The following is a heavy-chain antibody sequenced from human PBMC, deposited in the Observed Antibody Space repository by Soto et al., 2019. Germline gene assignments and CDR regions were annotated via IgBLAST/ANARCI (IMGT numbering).Heavy chain of an antibody. J-gene: IGHJ4*02. Sequence: SETLSLTCTVSGGSISGHSWIWIRQSAGRGLEWIGHIYPSGSTSYNPSLRSRVTMSLDTSMNQIFLNLTSVTAADTAVFYCVRGRSYSVYDFWGPGTLVTGSS. CDR3: VRGRSYSVYDF. D-gene: IGHD5-12*01. CDR2: IYPSGST. CDR1: GGSISGHS. V-gene: IGHV4-4*07.